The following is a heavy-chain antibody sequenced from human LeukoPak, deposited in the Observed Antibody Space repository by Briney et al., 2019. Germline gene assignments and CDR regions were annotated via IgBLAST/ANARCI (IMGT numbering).Heavy chain of an antibody. CDR3: ARLGFRTGDNCLADY. Sequence: PAETLSLTCTVSGGSISGYYWSWIRQPPGKGLECIGYIFYNGSTNYNPSFKSRVSISEDTSKSQFSQKLTSVTAADTAMYYCARLGFRTGDNCLADYWGRGTQVTASS. D-gene: IGHD2-8*02. CDR1: GGSISGYY. CDR2: IFYNGST. J-gene: IGHJ4*02. V-gene: IGHV4-59*08.